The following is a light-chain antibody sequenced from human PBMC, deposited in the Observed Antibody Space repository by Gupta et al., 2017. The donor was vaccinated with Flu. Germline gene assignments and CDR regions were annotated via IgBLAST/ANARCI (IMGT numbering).Light chain of an antibody. CDR3: QRRSNWPT. CDR1: QSIGNY. CDR2: DAS. Sequence: ELTPSPATLSLSPGERATLSCRASQSIGNYLAWYQQKPGQAPRLLIYDASNRATGIPARFSGRGSATDFTLTISSLEPEVFAVYYCQRRSNWPTFGGGTKVEIK. J-gene: IGKJ4*01. V-gene: IGKV3-11*01.